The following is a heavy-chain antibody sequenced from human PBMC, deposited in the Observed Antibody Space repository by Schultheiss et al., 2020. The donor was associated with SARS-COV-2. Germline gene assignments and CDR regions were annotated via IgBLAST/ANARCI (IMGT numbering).Heavy chain of an antibody. CDR2: ISSGGSYI. J-gene: IGHJ4*02. Sequence: GGSLRLSCAASGFTFSDYYMSWIRQAPGKGLEWISYISSGGSYIKYVESVKGRFTISRDNAKNSLDLQMTSLRAEDTAVYYCARARGGNSDYWGQGTLVTVSS. CDR1: GFTFSDYY. CDR3: ARARGGNSDY. V-gene: IGHV3-11*04. D-gene: IGHD2-15*01.